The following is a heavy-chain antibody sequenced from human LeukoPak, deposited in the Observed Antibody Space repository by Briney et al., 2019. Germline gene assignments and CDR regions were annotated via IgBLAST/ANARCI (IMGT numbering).Heavy chain of an antibody. D-gene: IGHD2-15*01. J-gene: IGHJ6*02. Sequence: SETLSLTCTVSGGSISSHYWSWIRQPPGKGLEWIGEINHSGSTNYNPSLKSRVTISVDTSKNQFSLKLSSVTAADTAVYYCATNAPYCSGGSCYERYYYYGMDVWGQGTTVTVSS. CDR1: GGSISSHY. CDR3: ATNAPYCSGGSCYERYYYYGMDV. CDR2: INHSGST. V-gene: IGHV4-34*01.